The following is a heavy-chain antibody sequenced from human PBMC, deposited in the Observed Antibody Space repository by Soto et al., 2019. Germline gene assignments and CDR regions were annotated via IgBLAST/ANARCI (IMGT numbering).Heavy chain of an antibody. CDR2: ISAYNGNT. Sequence: QVPLVQSGAEVKKPGASVKVSCKASGYTFTSYGISWVRQAPGQGLEWMGWISAYNGNTNYAQKLQGRVTMTTDTSTSTAYMELRSLRSDDTAVYYCARWGIVVVPAHQEGFDPWGQGTLVTVSS. CDR1: GYTFTSYG. V-gene: IGHV1-18*01. D-gene: IGHD2-2*01. CDR3: ARWGIVVVPAHQEGFDP. J-gene: IGHJ5*02.